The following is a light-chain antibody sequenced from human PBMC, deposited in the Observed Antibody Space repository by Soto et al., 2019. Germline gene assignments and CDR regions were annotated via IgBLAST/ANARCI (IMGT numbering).Light chain of an antibody. CDR2: YGR. CDR1: EIGIKS. CDR3: QVWDSTSDQPTNV. J-gene: IGLJ1*01. V-gene: IGLV3-21*04. Sequence: SYELTQPPSVSVAPGKTARITCAGNEIGIKSVQWYQQKPGHAPILVIYYGRDRPSEIPERFSGSNSGNTATLTITRVEAGDEADYYCQVWDSTSDQPTNVFGTGTKLTVL.